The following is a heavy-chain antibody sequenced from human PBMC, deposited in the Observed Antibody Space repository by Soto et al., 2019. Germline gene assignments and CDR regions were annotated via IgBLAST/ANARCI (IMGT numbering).Heavy chain of an antibody. J-gene: IGHJ6*04. CDR3: ARTRTVATWRMPYYYGMDV. Sequence: QVQLVQSGAEEKKPGASVKVSCKASGYTFTSYAMHWVRQAPGQRLEWMGWINAGNGNTKYSQKFQGRVTITRDTAASTAYMELSSLRSEDTAMYACARTRTVATWRMPYYYGMDVWGGGTTVIVSA. CDR1: GYTFTSYA. CDR2: INAGNGNT. V-gene: IGHV1-3*05. D-gene: IGHD4-17*01.